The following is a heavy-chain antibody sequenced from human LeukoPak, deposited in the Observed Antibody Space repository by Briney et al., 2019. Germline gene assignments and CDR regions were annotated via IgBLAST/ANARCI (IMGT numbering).Heavy chain of an antibody. CDR3: ARARTGTLPLDY. CDR1: GGSISSGSYY. J-gene: IGHJ4*02. V-gene: IGHV4-61*02. D-gene: IGHD1-1*01. CDR2: IYTSGGT. Sequence: SETLSLTCTVSGGSISSGSYYWSWIRQPAGKGLEWIGRIYTSGGTNYNPSLKSRVTISVDTSKNQFSLKLSSVTAADTAVYYCARARTGTLPLDYWGQGTLVTVSS.